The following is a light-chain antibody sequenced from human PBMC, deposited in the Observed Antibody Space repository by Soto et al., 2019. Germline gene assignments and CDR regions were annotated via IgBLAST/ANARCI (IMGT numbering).Light chain of an antibody. Sequence: DIQMTQSPSSLSASVGDRVTITCQASQSIGSYLSWYQQKPGKAPKLLINVASTLQSGVPSRFSGSGSGTDFTLAISSLQPEDFATYYCQQSSSTPQTFGGGTKVDIK. J-gene: IGKJ4*01. CDR2: VAS. V-gene: IGKV1-39*01. CDR1: QSIGSY. CDR3: QQSSSTPQT.